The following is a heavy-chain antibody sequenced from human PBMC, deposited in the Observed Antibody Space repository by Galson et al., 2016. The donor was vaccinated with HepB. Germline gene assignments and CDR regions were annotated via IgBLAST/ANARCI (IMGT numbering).Heavy chain of an antibody. Sequence: SLRLSCAASGFTFDTYAMSWVRQAPGMGLEWVSAISASGGSTYYADSVKGRFTISRDNSKNTLYLEMNSLRPEDTAIYYCARGHDDVLSGRLDYWGQGTLVTVSS. CDR1: GFTFDTYA. D-gene: IGHD3-3*01. V-gene: IGHV3-23*01. J-gene: IGHJ4*02. CDR3: ARGHDDVLSGRLDY. CDR2: ISASGGST.